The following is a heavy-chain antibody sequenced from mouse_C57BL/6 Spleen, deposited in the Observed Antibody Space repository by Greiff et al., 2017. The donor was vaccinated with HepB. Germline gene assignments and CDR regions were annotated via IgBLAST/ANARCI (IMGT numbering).Heavy chain of an antibody. J-gene: IGHJ1*03. Sequence: LVKPGASVKISCKASGYAFSRSWMNWVKQRPGKGLEWIGRIYPGDGDTNYNGKFKGKATLTADKSSSTAYMQLSSLTSEDSAVYFCARRNWPYWYFDVWGTGTTVTVSS. CDR2: IYPGDGDT. V-gene: IGHV1-82*01. CDR1: GYAFSRSW. D-gene: IGHD4-1*01. CDR3: ARRNWPYWYFDV.